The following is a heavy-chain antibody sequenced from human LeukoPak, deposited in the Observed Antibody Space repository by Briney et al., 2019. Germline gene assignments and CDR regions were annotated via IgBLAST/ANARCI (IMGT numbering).Heavy chain of an antibody. J-gene: IGHJ3*02. D-gene: IGHD3-10*01. V-gene: IGHV5-51*01. CDR2: IYPGDSDT. CDR3: ASTMVRGVMGFSDAFDI. Sequence: GESLKISCKGSGYSFTSYWIGWVRQMPGKGLEWMGIIYPGDSDTRYSPSFQGQVTISADKSISTAYLRWSSLKASDTAMYYCASTMVRGVMGFSDAFDIWGQGTMVTVSS. CDR1: GYSFTSYW.